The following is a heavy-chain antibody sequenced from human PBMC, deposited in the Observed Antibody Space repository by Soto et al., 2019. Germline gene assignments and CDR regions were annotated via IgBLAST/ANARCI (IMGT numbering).Heavy chain of an antibody. V-gene: IGHV3-30-3*01. D-gene: IGHD3-22*01. J-gene: IGHJ3*02. CDR1: GFTFSSYA. CDR3: ARERSDYYDSSGAFDI. CDR2: ISYDGSNK. Sequence: GGSLRLSCAASGFTFSSYAMHWVRQAPGKGLEWVAVISYDGSNKYYADSVKGRFTISRDNSKNTLYLQMNSLRAEDTAVYYCARERSDYYDSSGAFDIWGQGTMVTV.